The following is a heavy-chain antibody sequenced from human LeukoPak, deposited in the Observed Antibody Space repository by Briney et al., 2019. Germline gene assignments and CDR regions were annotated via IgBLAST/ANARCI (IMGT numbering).Heavy chain of an antibody. CDR1: GFTFSNYA. D-gene: IGHD6-13*01. V-gene: IGHV3-23*01. J-gene: IGHJ4*02. Sequence: PGGSLRLSCAASGFTFSNYAMSWVHQAPGRGLEWVSLISGDGFSTYYADSVKGRSTISRDNSKNTLYLQMNGLRVEDTAVYSCAKVIWDSSRRFDSWGQGTLVTVSS. CDR2: ISGDGFST. CDR3: AKVIWDSSRRFDS.